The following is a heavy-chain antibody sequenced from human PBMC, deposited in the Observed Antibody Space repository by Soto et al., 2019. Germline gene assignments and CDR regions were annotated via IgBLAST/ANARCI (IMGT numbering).Heavy chain of an antibody. CDR3: ARSYDYIWEEHYYYYMDV. Sequence: SETLSLTCAVSSGSISSSNWWSWVRQPPGKGLEWIGEIYHSGSTNYNPSLKSRVTISVDKSKNQFSLKLSSVTAADTAVYYCARSYDYIWEEHYYYYMDVWGKGTTVTVSS. CDR2: IYHSGST. D-gene: IGHD3-16*01. J-gene: IGHJ6*03. CDR1: SGSISSSNW. V-gene: IGHV4-4*02.